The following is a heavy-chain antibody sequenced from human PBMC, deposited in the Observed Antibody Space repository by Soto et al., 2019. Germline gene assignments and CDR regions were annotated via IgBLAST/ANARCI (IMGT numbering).Heavy chain of an antibody. CDR3: ARVRGYSGYGLGYGMDV. V-gene: IGHV4-31*03. J-gene: IGHJ6*02. CDR1: GGSISSGGYY. Sequence: QVQLQESGPGLVKPSQTLSLTCTVSGGSISSGGYYWSWIRQHPGKGLEWIGYIYYSGSTYYNPCLNSRFTISVDTSKNQFSLKLSSGTAADTAVYYCARVRGYSGYGLGYGMDVWGQGTTVTV. CDR2: IYYSGST. D-gene: IGHD5-12*01.